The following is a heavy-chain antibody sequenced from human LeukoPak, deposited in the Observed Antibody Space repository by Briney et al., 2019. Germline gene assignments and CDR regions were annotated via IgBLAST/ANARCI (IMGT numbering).Heavy chain of an antibody. V-gene: IGHV3-23*01. CDR1: GFTFNMHA. CDR3: VKGGDVFDY. Sequence: GGSLRLSCAASGFTFNMHAMHWVRQAPGKGLEWVSSISGSGGNTFYADSVKGRFTISRDNSRTSLSLQMNSLRGDDTAVYYCVKGGDVFDYWGQGTPVTVTS. J-gene: IGHJ4*02. CDR2: ISGSGGNT. D-gene: IGHD3-16*01.